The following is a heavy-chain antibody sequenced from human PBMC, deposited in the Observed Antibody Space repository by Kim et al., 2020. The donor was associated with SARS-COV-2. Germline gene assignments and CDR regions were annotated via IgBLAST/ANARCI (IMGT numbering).Heavy chain of an antibody. D-gene: IGHD6-19*01. Sequence: ADSVKGRFTISRDNSKNTLYLQMNSLRAEDTAVYYCAKDLFRDSSGWSYYWGQGTLVTVSS. CDR3: AKDLFRDSSGWSYY. V-gene: IGHV3-23*01. J-gene: IGHJ4*02.